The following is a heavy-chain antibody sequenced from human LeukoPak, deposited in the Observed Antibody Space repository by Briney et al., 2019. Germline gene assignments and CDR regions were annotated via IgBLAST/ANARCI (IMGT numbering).Heavy chain of an antibody. CDR2: IIPILGIA. CDR1: GGTFSSYT. D-gene: IGHD3-3*01. CDR3: ASHTYYGFWSGPFDY. V-gene: IGHV1-69*02. Sequence: SVKVSCKASGGTFSSYTISWVRQAPGQGLEWMGRIIPILGIANYAQKFQGRVTITADKSTSTAYMELSSLRSEDTAVYYCASHTYYGFWSGPFDYWGQGTLVTVSS. J-gene: IGHJ4*02.